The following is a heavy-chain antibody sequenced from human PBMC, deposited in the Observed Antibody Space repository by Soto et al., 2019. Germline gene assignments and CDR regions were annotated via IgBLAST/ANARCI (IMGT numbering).Heavy chain of an antibody. J-gene: IGHJ6*03. CDR1: GYSFITYA. V-gene: IGHV1-18*01. CDR3: ARGATYRGYMDV. Sequence: GASVKVSCKASGYSFITYAITWVRQAPGQGLEWMGWISGYNGNTNYAQKLQGRVTMTTDTSTSTAYMELRSLRSDDTAVYYCARGATYRGYMDVWGKGTTVTVSS. D-gene: IGHD3-10*01. CDR2: ISGYNGNT.